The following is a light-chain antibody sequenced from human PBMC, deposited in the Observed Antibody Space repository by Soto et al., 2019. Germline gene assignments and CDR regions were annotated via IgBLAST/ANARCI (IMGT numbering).Light chain of an antibody. V-gene: IGKV3-15*01. Sequence: IVVTMSPATVSVSPAKRATLSCRASQSVSILLAWYQQKPGQAPRLLIFGASPRATGVPARFSGGGSGTLFTLTISSLQSEDFGVYYCQQYNNWPLTFGGGTKVDI. CDR2: GAS. CDR3: QQYNNWPLT. CDR1: QSVSIL. J-gene: IGKJ4*01.